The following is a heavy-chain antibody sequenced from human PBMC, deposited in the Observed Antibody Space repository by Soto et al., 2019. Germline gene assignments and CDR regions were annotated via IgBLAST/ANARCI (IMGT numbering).Heavy chain of an antibody. Sequence: RASVKVACKTSGNTFSNYGITWVRRAPGQPLEWLGWISLYSDGTNYAQKFQGRVSMTTDTSTTTAYMELRSLRSDDTAVYYCARVVPGAEAWFGPWGQGTLATVSS. V-gene: IGHV1-18*01. CDR3: ARVVPGAEAWFGP. CDR2: ISLYSDGT. CDR1: GNTFSNYG. J-gene: IGHJ5*02. D-gene: IGHD2-2*01.